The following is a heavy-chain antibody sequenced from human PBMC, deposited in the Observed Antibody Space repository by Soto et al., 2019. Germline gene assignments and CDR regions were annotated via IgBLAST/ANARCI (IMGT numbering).Heavy chain of an antibody. CDR1: GYSCTSYW. J-gene: IGHJ6*02. V-gene: IGHV5-10-1*01. Sequence: PGESLKISCKGSGYSCTSYWVTWVRQMPGKGLEWMGRIDPSDSYTNYNPPFQGHVTISVDKSISTAYLQWSSLKASDTAMYYCARLYGGNSGMDVWGQGTTVTVSS. CDR3: ARLYGGNSGMDV. CDR2: IDPSDSYT. D-gene: IGHD4-17*01.